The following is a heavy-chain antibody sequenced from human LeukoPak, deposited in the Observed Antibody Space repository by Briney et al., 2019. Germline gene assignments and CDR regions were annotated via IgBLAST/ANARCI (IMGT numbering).Heavy chain of an antibody. J-gene: IGHJ4*02. Sequence: SGPALVKPTQTLTLTCTFSGFSLSTSGMCVSWIRQPPGKALEWLARIDWDDDKYYNTSLKTRLTISKDTSKNQVVLTMTNMDPVDTATYYCARIPHPYHSDTSGLTDWGQGTLVTVSS. CDR2: IDWDDDK. CDR1: GFSLSTSGMC. V-gene: IGHV2-70*11. CDR3: ARIPHPYHSDTSGLTD. D-gene: IGHD3-22*01.